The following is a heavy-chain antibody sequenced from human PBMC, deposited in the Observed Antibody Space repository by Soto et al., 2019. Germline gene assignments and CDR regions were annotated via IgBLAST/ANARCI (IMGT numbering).Heavy chain of an antibody. CDR2: ISGGGVNA. J-gene: IGHJ6*02. CDR3: AKSPAVFSGSYFYYVLDV. Sequence: GGSLRLSCVVSGFTFSDYAMSWVRQAPGKGLEWVSAISGGGVNAYYADSVKGRFTISRDNSKKTLYLQMHSLRAEDTAVYYCAKSPAVFSGSYFYYVLDVWGQGTTVTVSS. CDR1: GFTFSDYA. D-gene: IGHD6-25*01. V-gene: IGHV3-23*01.